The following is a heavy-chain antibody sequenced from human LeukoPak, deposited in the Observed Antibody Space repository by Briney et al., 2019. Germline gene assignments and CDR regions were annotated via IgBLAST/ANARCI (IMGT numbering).Heavy chain of an antibody. J-gene: IGHJ4*02. CDR3: ARAGHYYGSGSYYGRQQYYFDY. V-gene: IGHV4-59*01. Sequence: PSETLSLTCTVSGGSISSYYWSWIRQPPGKGLEWIGYIYYSGSTNYNPSLKSRVTISVDTSKNQFSLKLSSVTAADTAVYYCARAGHYYGSGSYYGRQQYYFDYWGQGTLVTVSS. CDR1: GGSISSYY. CDR2: IYYSGST. D-gene: IGHD3-10*01.